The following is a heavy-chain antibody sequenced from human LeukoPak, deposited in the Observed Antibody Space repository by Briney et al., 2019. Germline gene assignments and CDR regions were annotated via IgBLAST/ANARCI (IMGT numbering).Heavy chain of an antibody. CDR1: GFTFSSYG. V-gene: IGHV3-30*18. CDR3: AKDALRCLDY. Sequence: GGPLRLSCSASGFTFSSYGMHWVRQAPGKGLEWVAVISYDGSNKYYADSVKGRFTISRDNSKNTLYLQMNSLRAEDTAVYYCAKDALRCLDYWGQGTLVTVSS. D-gene: IGHD4-17*01. J-gene: IGHJ4*02. CDR2: ISYDGSNK.